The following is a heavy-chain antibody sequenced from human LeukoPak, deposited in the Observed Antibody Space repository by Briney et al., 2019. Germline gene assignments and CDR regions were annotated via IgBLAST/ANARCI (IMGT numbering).Heavy chain of an antibody. CDR3: AAVKGLFHAGYYYYYMDV. D-gene: IGHD3-22*01. V-gene: IGHV3-21*05. Sequence: PGGSLRLSCAASGFTFNSYSIDWVRQAPGKGLEWLSYISTSDDYIYYADSVKGRFTISRDNAKNSLYVQMNSLRSEDTAVYYCAAVKGLFHAGYYYYYMDVWGKGTTVTVSS. J-gene: IGHJ6*03. CDR1: GFTFNSYS. CDR2: ISTSDDYI.